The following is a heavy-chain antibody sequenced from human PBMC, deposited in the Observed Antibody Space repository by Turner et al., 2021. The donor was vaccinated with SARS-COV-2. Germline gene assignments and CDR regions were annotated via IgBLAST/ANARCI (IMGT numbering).Heavy chain of an antibody. CDR3: ARAGTDWLQYYYFDY. CDR2: IYYSGST. Sequence: QVHLQVSGRGLVQPAHTLSLTCTVSGGSISSVAYYWSWIRQHQGRGVGLIGYIYYSGSTYYHPSIKSRVTISVATSKNQFSMKLSSVTAADTAVYYCARAGTDWLQYYYFDYWGQGTLVTVSS. D-gene: IGHD3-9*01. J-gene: IGHJ4*02. CDR1: GGSISSVAYY. V-gene: IGHV4-31*03.